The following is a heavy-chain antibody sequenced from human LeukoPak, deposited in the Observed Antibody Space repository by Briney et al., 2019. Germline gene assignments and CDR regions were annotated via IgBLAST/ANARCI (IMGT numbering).Heavy chain of an antibody. V-gene: IGHV3-23*01. D-gene: IGHD5-24*01. CDR3: ATDDGWVQYAN. CDR1: GFTFSSHG. CDR2: IRGDGVTT. Sequence: PGGALRLSCAASGFTFSSHGMNWVRQAPGKGLEWVSGIRGDGVTTYYADSVKGRFTISRDNSKNTLYLQMNSLRAEDTAVYYCATDDGWVQYANWGQGTLVTVSS. J-gene: IGHJ4*02.